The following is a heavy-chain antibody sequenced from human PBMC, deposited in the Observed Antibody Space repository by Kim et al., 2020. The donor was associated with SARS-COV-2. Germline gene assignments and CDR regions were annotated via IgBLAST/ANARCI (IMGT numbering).Heavy chain of an antibody. J-gene: IGHJ4*02. D-gene: IGHD3-16*01. CDR3: AREPARVRGRGLFDY. CDR1: GGSFSGYY. V-gene: IGHV4-34*01. Sequence: SETLSLTCAVYGGSFSGYYWSWIRQPPGKGLEWIGEINHSGSTNYNPSLKSRVTISVDTSKNQFSLKLSSVTAADTAVYYCAREPARVRGRGLFDYWGQGTLVTVSS. CDR2: INHSGST.